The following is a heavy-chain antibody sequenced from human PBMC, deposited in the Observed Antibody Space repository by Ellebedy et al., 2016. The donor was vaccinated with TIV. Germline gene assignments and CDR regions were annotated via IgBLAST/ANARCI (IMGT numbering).Heavy chain of an antibody. CDR1: GFTFSDHY. V-gene: IGHV3-11*01. Sequence: GGSLRLXXAASGFTFSDHYMTWIRQAPGKGLAWVSYISISGSTIYYADSVKGRFTISRDNAKNSLYLQMNSLRAEDTAVYYCAKGGGSGSYYVGYFDYWGQGTLVTVSS. CDR2: ISISGSTI. D-gene: IGHD3-10*01. CDR3: AKGGGSGSYYVGYFDY. J-gene: IGHJ4*03.